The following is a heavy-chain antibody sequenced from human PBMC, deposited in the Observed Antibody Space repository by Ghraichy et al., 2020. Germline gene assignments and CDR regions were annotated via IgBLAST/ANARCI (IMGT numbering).Heavy chain of an antibody. CDR3: AKDPPAPLSIGVSSFDY. Sequence: GGSLRLSCAASGFTFSSYAMSWVRQAPGKGLEWVSAISGSGGSTYYADSVKGRFTISRDNSKNTLYLQMNSLRAEDTAVYYCAKDPPAPLSIGVSSFDYWGQGTLVTVSS. CDR2: ISGSGGST. D-gene: IGHD6-6*01. J-gene: IGHJ4*02. CDR1: GFTFSSYA. V-gene: IGHV3-23*01.